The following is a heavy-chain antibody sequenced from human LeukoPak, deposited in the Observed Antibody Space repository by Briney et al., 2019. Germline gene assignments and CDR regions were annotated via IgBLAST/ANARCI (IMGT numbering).Heavy chain of an antibody. Sequence: GGSLRLSCAASGFTFSSYWMHWVRQAPGKGLVWVSRINSDGSSTFYADSVKGRFTISRDNAENTMYLQMNSLRAEDTAVYYCARGTGYAVLDYWGQGTLVTVSS. CDR3: ARGTGYAVLDY. D-gene: IGHD3/OR15-3a*01. J-gene: IGHJ4*02. CDR2: INSDGSST. CDR1: GFTFSSYW. V-gene: IGHV3-74*01.